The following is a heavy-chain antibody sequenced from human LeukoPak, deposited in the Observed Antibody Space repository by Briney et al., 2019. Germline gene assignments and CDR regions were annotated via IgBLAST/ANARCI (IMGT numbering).Heavy chain of an antibody. J-gene: IGHJ6*02. CDR2: IYSGGST. CDR3: ASSEYGSPGYYYYSMDV. CDR1: GFTVSSHY. Sequence: GGSLRLSCAASGFTVSSHYMSWVRQAPGKGLEWVSVIYSGGSTYYADSVKGRFTISRHNSKNTLYLQMNSLRAEDTAVYYCASSEYGSPGYYYYSMDVWGQGTTVTVSS. D-gene: IGHD4-17*01. V-gene: IGHV3-53*04.